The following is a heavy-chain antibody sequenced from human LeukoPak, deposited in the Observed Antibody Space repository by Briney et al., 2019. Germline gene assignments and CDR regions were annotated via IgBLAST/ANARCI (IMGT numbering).Heavy chain of an antibody. J-gene: IGHJ4*02. Sequence: ASVKVSCTASGYTFTGYYMHWVRQAPGQGLEWMGCINPNSGNTNYAQKFQGRVTITRDTSIRTAYMELTRLRSDDTAVYYCATQRGSYLWGTAFDYWGQGTLVTVSS. CDR2: INPNSGNT. V-gene: IGHV1-2*02. CDR3: ATQRGSYLWGTAFDY. D-gene: IGHD3-16*01. CDR1: GYTFTGYY.